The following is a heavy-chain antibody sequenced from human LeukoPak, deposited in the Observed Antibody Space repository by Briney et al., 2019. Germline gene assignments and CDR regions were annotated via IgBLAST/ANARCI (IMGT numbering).Heavy chain of an antibody. Sequence: GGSVRLSCAASGFTFSSYGMHWVRQAPGKGLEWVAVIWFDGSNKYYADSVKGRFTISRDNSKNTLYLQMNSLSAEDTAVYYCARGKEQQLYAFDIWGQGTMVTVSS. CDR2: IWFDGSNK. J-gene: IGHJ3*02. CDR3: ARGKEQQLYAFDI. D-gene: IGHD6-13*01. V-gene: IGHV3-33*01. CDR1: GFTFSSYG.